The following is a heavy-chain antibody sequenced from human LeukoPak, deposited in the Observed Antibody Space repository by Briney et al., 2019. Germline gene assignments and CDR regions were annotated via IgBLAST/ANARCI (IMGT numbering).Heavy chain of an antibody. J-gene: IGHJ5*02. CDR3: ATSPRIVVVPAAMIRWFDP. V-gene: IGHV1-8*01. D-gene: IGHD2-2*01. CDR1: GYTFTSYD. CDR2: MNPNSGNT. Sequence: GASVKVSCKASGYTFTSYDINWVRQATGQGLEWMGWMNPNSGNTGYAQKFQGRVTMTRNTSISTAYMELSSLRSEDTAVYYCATSPRIVVVPAAMIRWFDPWGQGTLVTVSS.